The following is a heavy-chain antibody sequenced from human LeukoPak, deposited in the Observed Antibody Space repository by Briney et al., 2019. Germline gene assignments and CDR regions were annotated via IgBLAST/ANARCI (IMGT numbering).Heavy chain of an antibody. Sequence: PVGSLRLSCAASGFTFDDYAMHWVRQAPGKGLEWVSGISWNSGSIGYADSVKGRFTISRDNAKNSLYLQMNSLRAEDMALYYCAKDISVAGTGGYFDYWGQGTLVTVSS. V-gene: IGHV3-9*03. CDR1: GFTFDDYA. J-gene: IGHJ4*02. CDR2: ISWNSGSI. CDR3: AKDISVAGTGGYFDY. D-gene: IGHD6-19*01.